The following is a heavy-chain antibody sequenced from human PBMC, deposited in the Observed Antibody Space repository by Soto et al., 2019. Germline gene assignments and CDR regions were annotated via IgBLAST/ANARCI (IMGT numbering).Heavy chain of an antibody. D-gene: IGHD1-26*01. V-gene: IGHV3-64*01. Sequence: EVPLVESGGGLVQPGGSLRLSCAASGFTFSSYAMHWVRQAPGKGLEYVSAISSNGGSTYYANSVKGRFTISRDNSNNTLYLQMGSLRAEDMAVYYCARDVLGGRYAMDVWGQGTTVTVSS. CDR3: ARDVLGGRYAMDV. CDR2: ISSNGGST. CDR1: GFTFSSYA. J-gene: IGHJ6*02.